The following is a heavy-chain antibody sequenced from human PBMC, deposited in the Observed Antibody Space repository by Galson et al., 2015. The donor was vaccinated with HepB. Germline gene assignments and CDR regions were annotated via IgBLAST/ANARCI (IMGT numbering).Heavy chain of an antibody. J-gene: IGHJ4*02. CDR2: IYYSGST. Sequence: ETLSLTCTVSGGSISSSSYYWGWIRQPPGKGLEWIGSIYYSGSTYYNPSLKSRVTISVDTSKNQFSLKLSSVTAADTAVYYCARQLNTLGRPFDYWGQGTLVTVSS. D-gene: IGHD7-27*01. CDR1: GGSISSSSYY. V-gene: IGHV4-39*01. CDR3: ARQLNTLGRPFDY.